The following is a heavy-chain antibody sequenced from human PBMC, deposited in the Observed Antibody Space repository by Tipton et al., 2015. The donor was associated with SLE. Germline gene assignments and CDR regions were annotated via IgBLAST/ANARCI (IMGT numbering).Heavy chain of an antibody. V-gene: IGHV1-8*02. J-gene: IGHJ3*02. D-gene: IGHD6-13*01. CDR1: GYTFTSYD. CDR3: ARGQDSSSRALGSDAFDI. CDR2: MNPNSGNT. Sequence: QLVQSGPEVKKPGASVKVSCKASGYTFTSYDINWVRQATGQGLEWMGWMNPNSGNTGYAQKFQGRVTMTRNTSISTAYMELSSLRSEDTAVYYCARGQDSSSRALGSDAFDIWGQGTMVTVSS.